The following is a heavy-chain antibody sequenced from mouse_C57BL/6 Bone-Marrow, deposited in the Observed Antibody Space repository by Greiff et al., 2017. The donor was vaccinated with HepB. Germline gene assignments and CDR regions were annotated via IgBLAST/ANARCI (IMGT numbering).Heavy chain of an antibody. D-gene: IGHD1-1*01. CDR1: GYAFSSSW. CDR3: ARGYDYYGSSHWYFDV. J-gene: IGHJ1*03. V-gene: IGHV1-82*01. Sequence: VQLQQSGPELVKPGASVKISCKASGYAFSSSWMNWVKQRPGKGLEWIGRIYPGDGDTNYNGKFKGKATLTADKSSSTAYMQLSSLTSEDSAVYFCARGYDYYGSSHWYFDVWGTGTTVTVSS. CDR2: IYPGDGDT.